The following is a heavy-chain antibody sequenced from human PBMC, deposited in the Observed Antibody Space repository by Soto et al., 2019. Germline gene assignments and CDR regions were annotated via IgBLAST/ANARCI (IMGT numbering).Heavy chain of an antibody. CDR2: IYSSGST. CDR1: GGSISSYY. D-gene: IGHD6-19*01. V-gene: IGHV4-59*08. J-gene: IGHJ4*02. Sequence: PSETLSLTCTVSGGSISSYYWSWIRQPPGKGLEWIGYIYSSGSTNYNPSLKSRVTISVDTSKNQFSLKLSSVTAADTAVYYCARPGGSGWQTPFEYWGQGTLVTVSS. CDR3: ARPGGSGWQTPFEY.